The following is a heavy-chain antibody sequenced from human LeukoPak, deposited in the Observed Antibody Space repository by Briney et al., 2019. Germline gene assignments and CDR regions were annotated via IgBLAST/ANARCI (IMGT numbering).Heavy chain of an antibody. CDR3: AGAGGHAFDI. CDR2: IYYSGST. CDR1: GGSISSYY. J-gene: IGHJ3*02. Sequence: SETLSLTCTVSGGSISSYYWSWIRQPPGKGLEWIGYIYYSGSTNYNPSLKSRVTISVDTSKNQFSLKLSSVTAADTAVYYCAGAGGHAFDIWGQGTMVTVSS. D-gene: IGHD6-19*01. V-gene: IGHV4-59*01.